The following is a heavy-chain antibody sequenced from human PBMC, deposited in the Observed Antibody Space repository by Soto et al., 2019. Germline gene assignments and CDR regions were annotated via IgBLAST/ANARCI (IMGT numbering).Heavy chain of an antibody. CDR1: RFSFTNAW. V-gene: IGHV3-15*01. CDR2: INSKNDGGTA. D-gene: IGHD1-26*01. J-gene: IGHJ6*02. Sequence: VQVGEFGGGLVQPWGSLRRSFVASRFSFTNAWMSWVRPAPGKGPEWVGRINSKNDGGTADYAATVKGRFKISRDDSHIPLDLHRDSLTTVDPALCHCSPVIGIDRLDLWGVGTTFTITS. CDR3: SPVIGIDRLDL.